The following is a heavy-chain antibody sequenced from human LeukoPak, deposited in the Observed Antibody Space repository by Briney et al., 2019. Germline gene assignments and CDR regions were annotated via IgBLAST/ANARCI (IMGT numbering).Heavy chain of an antibody. Sequence: ASVKVSCKASGYTFTGYYMHWVRQAPGQGLEWMGWINPNSGGTNYAQKFQGRVTMTRDTSISTAYMGLSRLRSDDTAVYYCARVRITIFGVVIHYYYGMDVWGQGTTVTVSS. D-gene: IGHD3-3*01. V-gene: IGHV1-2*02. J-gene: IGHJ6*02. CDR2: INPNSGGT. CDR1: GYTFTGYY. CDR3: ARVRITIFGVVIHYYYGMDV.